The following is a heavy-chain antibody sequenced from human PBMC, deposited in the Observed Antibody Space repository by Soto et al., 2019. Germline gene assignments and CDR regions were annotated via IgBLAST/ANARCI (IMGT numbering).Heavy chain of an antibody. V-gene: IGHV3-11*05. J-gene: IGHJ4*02. D-gene: IGHD6-13*01. CDR3: ASGRGAAADHFDF. CDR2: ISSSTSHT. Sequence: QVQLVESGGGLVKPGGSLRLSCAVSGFTFSDYYMTWIRQAPGKGLEWVSYISSSTSHTNYADSVKGRFTSYRDNAKNSLFLQMNSLRAEDTAVYYCASGRGAAADHFDFWGQGTLVTVSS. CDR1: GFTFSDYY.